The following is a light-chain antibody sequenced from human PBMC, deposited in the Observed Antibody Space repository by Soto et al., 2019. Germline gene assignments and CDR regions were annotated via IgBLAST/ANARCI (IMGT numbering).Light chain of an antibody. Sequence: KVWTQSPATLSLSPGERATLSCRASQSVSSYLAWYQQKPGQAPRLLIYDASNRATGIPARFSGSGSGTDFTLTISSLEPEDFAVYYCQLDNDWPLTFAQGTKVDIK. CDR2: DAS. J-gene: IGKJ1*01. CDR3: QLDNDWPLT. V-gene: IGKV3-11*01. CDR1: QSVSSY.